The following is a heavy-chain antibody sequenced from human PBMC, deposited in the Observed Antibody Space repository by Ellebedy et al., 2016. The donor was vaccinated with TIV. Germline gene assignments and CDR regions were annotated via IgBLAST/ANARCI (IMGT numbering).Heavy chain of an antibody. V-gene: IGHV3-30*04. J-gene: IGHJ4*02. CDR2: TSFDGKNK. Sequence: PGGSLRLSCAASGFVFSSYTMWWVRQTPGKGLEWVAVTSFDGKNKHYADPVKGRFTISRDNSQNTLYLHMHSLRDEDTAVYYCARDPHSSGWSAIGYFDLWGQGALVTVSS. CDR3: ARDPHSSGWSAIGYFDL. CDR1: GFVFSSYT. D-gene: IGHD6-19*01.